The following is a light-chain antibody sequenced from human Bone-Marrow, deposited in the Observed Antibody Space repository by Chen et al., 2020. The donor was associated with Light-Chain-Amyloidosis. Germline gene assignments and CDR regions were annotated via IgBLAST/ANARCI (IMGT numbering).Light chain of an antibody. J-gene: IGKJ2*01. CDR1: QSISSY. V-gene: IGKV1-39*01. CDR2: AAS. CDR3: QQSYSTPLYT. Sequence: DIQMTQSPSSLSASVGDRVTITCRASQSISSYLNWYQQKPGKAPKLLIYAASSLQSGVTSRFSGSGSGTDFTITISSLQPEDFATYYCQQSYSTPLYTFGQGTKLEIK.